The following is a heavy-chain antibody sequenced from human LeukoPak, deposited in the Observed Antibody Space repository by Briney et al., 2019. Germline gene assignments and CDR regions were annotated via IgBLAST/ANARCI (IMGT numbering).Heavy chain of an antibody. V-gene: IGHV3-7*04. Sequence: GGSLRLSCAASGFPFSSRWMSWVRQAPGKGLEWVANIKADGSEKYYVDSVKGRFTVSRDNAKTSVSLQMNSLRAEDTAVYYCARDRGYSSFDYWGQGTLVTVSS. CDR1: GFPFSSRW. CDR3: ARDRGYSSFDY. CDR2: IKADGSEK. J-gene: IGHJ4*02. D-gene: IGHD4-11*01.